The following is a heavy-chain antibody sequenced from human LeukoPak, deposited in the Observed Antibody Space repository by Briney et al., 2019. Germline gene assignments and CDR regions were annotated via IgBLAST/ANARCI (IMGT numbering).Heavy chain of an antibody. Sequence: GGSLRLSCAASGFTFSRYWMGWVRQAPGKGLEWVANIKQDGSEKYYVGSVKGRFTISRDNAKNSLYLQMNSLGAEDTAVYYCARDRILMVFAPYFDYWGQGSLVTVSS. V-gene: IGHV3-7*01. CDR1: GFTFSRYW. CDR2: IKQDGSEK. CDR3: ARDRILMVFAPYFDY. J-gene: IGHJ4*02. D-gene: IGHD2-8*01.